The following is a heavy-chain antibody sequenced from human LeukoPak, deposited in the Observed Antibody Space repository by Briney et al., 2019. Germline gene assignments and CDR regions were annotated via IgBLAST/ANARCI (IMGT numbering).Heavy chain of an antibody. J-gene: IGHJ6*04. Sequence: GGSLRLSCAASGFTFSSYSMNWVRQAPGKGLEWVSYIRSSSSSIYYADSVKGRFAISRDNAKNSLYLQMNSLRAEDTAVYYCAELGITMIGGVWGKGTTVTISS. D-gene: IGHD3-10*02. CDR3: AELGITMIGGV. CDR1: GFTFSSYS. V-gene: IGHV3-48*01. CDR2: IRSSSSSI.